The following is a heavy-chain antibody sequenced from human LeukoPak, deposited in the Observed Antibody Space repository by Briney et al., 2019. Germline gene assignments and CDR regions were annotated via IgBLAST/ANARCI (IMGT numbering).Heavy chain of an antibody. J-gene: IGHJ4*02. V-gene: IGHV3-23*01. CDR2: ITGSGGNT. CDR1: GFTFSNYA. D-gene: IGHD3-9*01. Sequence: GGSLRLSCVASGFTFSNYAMSWVRQAPGKGLEWVSAITGSGGNTYYADSVKGRFTISRDNSKNTVFLQMNSLRTEDTAVYYCAKWGDYDVLTGYYVSDYWGQGTLVTVSS. CDR3: AKWGDYDVLTGYYVSDY.